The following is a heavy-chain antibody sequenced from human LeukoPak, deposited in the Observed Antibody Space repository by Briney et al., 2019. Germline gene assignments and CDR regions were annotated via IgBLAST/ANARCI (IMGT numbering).Heavy chain of an antibody. Sequence: GGSLRPSCAASGFTFSDYYMSWIRQAPGKGLEWVSYISSSGSTIYYADSVKGRFTISRDNAKNSLYLQMNSLRAEDTAVYYCARDLLQELWIDYWGQGTLVTVSS. CDR2: ISSSGSTI. CDR1: GFTFSDYY. CDR3: ARDLLQELWIDY. D-gene: IGHD5-18*01. J-gene: IGHJ4*02. V-gene: IGHV3-11*01.